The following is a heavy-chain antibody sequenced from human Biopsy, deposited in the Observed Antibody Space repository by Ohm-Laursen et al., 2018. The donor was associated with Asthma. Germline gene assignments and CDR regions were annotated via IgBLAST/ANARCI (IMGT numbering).Heavy chain of an antibody. CDR2: ISYDGSSI. CDR3: AREGVAGTHIED. V-gene: IGHV3-30*19. CDR1: GFTFTTYG. D-gene: IGHD6-19*01. Sequence: SLRLFCTAPGFTFTTYGMHWVRQAPGKGLEWVAVISYDGSSIYYADSVKGRFTISRDNSKNTLSLQMNSLTAEDTAVYYCAREGVAGTHIEDWGQGTLVTVSS. J-gene: IGHJ4*02.